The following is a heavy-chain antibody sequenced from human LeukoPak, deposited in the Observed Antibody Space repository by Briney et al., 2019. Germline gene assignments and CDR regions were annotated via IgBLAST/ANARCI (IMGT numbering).Heavy chain of an antibody. V-gene: IGHV1-2*02. D-gene: IGHD5-12*01. CDR2: INPNSGGT. J-gene: IGHJ3*02. Sequence: AASVKVSCKASGYTFTGYYMHWVRQAPGQRLEWMGWINPNSGGTNYAQKFQGRVTMTRDTSISTAYMELSRLRSDDTAVYYCARVIIVATIYSAFDIWGQGTMVTVSS. CDR1: GYTFTGYY. CDR3: ARVIIVATIYSAFDI.